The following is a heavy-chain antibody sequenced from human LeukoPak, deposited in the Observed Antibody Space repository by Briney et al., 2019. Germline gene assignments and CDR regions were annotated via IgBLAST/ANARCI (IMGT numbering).Heavy chain of an antibody. CDR3: ARDDRKVYYYYGMDV. J-gene: IGHJ6*02. CDR1: GFTFSSYW. V-gene: IGHV3-7*03. Sequence: PGGSLRLSCAASGFTFSSYWMSWVRQAPGKGLEWVANIKQDGSEKYYVDSVKGRFTISRDNAKNSLYLQMNSLRAEDTAVYYCARDDRKVYYYYGMDVWGQGTTVTVSS. D-gene: IGHD3-22*01. CDR2: IKQDGSEK.